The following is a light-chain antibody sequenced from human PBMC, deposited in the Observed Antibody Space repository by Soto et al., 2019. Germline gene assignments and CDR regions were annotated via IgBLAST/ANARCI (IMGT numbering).Light chain of an antibody. Sequence: EVVLTQSPGILSLSPGERATLSCRASQSVSSTFLAWYQQKPGQAPRLLIYAASSRATGIPDRFSGSGSGTDFTLTISRLEPEDFAVYYCQQYGSSLFSFGPGTKVDI. CDR3: QQYGSSLFS. J-gene: IGKJ3*01. CDR2: AAS. CDR1: QSVSSTF. V-gene: IGKV3-20*01.